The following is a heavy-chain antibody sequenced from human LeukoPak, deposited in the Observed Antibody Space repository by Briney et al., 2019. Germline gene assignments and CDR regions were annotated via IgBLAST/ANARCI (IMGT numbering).Heavy chain of an antibody. D-gene: IGHD6-19*01. CDR3: ARDLEQWLVRGSFDY. CDR2: ISYDGSNK. CDR1: GFTFSSYS. V-gene: IGHV3-30-3*01. Sequence: PGRSLRLSCAASGFTFSSYSMHWVRQAPGKGLEWVAVISYDGSNKYYADSVKGRSTISRDNSKNTLYLQMNSLRAEDTGMYYCARDLEQWLVRGSFDYWGQGTLVTVSS. J-gene: IGHJ4*02.